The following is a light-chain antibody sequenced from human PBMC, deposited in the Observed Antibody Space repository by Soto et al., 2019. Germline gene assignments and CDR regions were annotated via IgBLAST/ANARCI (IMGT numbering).Light chain of an antibody. CDR3: QQRSNWPPELT. CDR2: VSF. V-gene: IGKV3D-20*02. Sequence: EIVMSQSPVNMSVSPGERATLSCRASLSVSSSYFALSQHKPGQAPRPLLYVSFSTATGIPDRFSGSGSGTDFTLTISRLEPQAFAVYFCQQRSNWPPELTFGGGTKVDIK. J-gene: IGKJ4*01. CDR1: LSVSSSY.